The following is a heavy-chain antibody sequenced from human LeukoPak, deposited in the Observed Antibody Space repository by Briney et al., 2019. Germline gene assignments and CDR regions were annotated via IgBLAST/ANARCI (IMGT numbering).Heavy chain of an antibody. D-gene: IGHD4-23*01. CDR3: AATVVGGDDAFDI. CDR2: IYYSGST. V-gene: IGHV4-31*03. Sequence: SETLSLTCTVSGGSISSGCYYWSWIRQHPGKGLEWIGYIYYSGSTYYNPSLKSRVTISVDTSKNQFSLKLSSVTAADTAVYYCAATVVGGDDAFDIWGQGTMVTVSS. CDR1: GGSISSGCYY. J-gene: IGHJ3*02.